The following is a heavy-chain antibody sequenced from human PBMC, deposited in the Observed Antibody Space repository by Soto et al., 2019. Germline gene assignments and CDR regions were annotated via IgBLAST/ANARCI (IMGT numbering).Heavy chain of an antibody. J-gene: IGHJ4*02. CDR2: ISTNSGDP. CDR3: GRGGLGELLFDC. V-gene: IGHV1-18*01. CDR1: GYTFSTYG. Sequence: QVQLVQSGFEVKKPGASVKVSCKASGYTFSTYGISWIRQAPGEGLEWMGWISTNSGDPNYAQKFQGRVTMTADTSTSTAYMELRSLRSDDTAVYSCGRGGLGELLFDCWGQGTLVTVSS. D-gene: IGHD3-10*01.